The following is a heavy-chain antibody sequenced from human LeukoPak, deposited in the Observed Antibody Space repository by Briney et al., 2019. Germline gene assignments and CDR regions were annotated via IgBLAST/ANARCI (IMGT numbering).Heavy chain of an antibody. CDR3: ARAGARLRWFDY. CDR2: ISSSSSYI. J-gene: IGHJ4*02. Sequence: GGSLRLSCAASGFTFSSYSMNWVRQAPGKGLEWVSSISSSSSYIYYADSVKGRFTISRDNAKNSLYLQMNSLRAEDTAVYYCARAGARLRWFDYWGQGTLDTVSS. V-gene: IGHV3-21*01. CDR1: GFTFSSYS. D-gene: IGHD6-6*01.